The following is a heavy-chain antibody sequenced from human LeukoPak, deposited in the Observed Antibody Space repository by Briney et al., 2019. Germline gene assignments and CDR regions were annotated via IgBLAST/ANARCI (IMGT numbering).Heavy chain of an antibody. CDR1: GYTLTELS. Sequence: ASVKVSCKVSGYTLTELSMHWVRQAPGKGLEWMGGFDPEGGETIYAQKFQGRVTMTEDTSTDTAYMELSSLRSEDTAVYYCATDSYYDILTGFAFAWGQGTLVTVSS. J-gene: IGHJ5*02. D-gene: IGHD3-9*01. V-gene: IGHV1-24*01. CDR3: ATDSYYDILTGFAFA. CDR2: FDPEGGET.